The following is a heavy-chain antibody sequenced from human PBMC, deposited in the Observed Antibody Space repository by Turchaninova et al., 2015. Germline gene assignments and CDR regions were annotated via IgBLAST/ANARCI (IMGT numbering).Heavy chain of an antibody. V-gene: IGHV4-61*01. Sequence: QVQLQESGPGLVKPSETLSLTCPVSGGSVCRGNYYWFWIRQPPGKGPEWIGFINYEGGTNYYPSLKSRVTIYVDTSTNQFSLRWTSVTSADTAVYYCARDPIHWGQGTPVTVSS. D-gene: IGHD2-2*02. CDR2: INYEGGT. CDR3: ARDPIH. J-gene: IGHJ4*02. CDR1: GGSVCRGNYY.